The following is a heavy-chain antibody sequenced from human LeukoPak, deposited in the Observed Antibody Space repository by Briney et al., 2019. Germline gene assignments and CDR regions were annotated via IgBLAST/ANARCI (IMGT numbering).Heavy chain of an antibody. V-gene: IGHV4-4*07. D-gene: IGHD2-2*01. Sequence: PSETLSLTCTVSGGSMSSYHWSWIRQPAGKGLEWIGRIYTSGSTNYNPSLKSQVTMSVDTSKNQFSLKLSSVPAADTAVYYCARGIVVVPAAIEEMGWFDTRRRGTLVTVSS. CDR3: ARGIVVVPAAIEEMGWFDT. CDR1: GGSMSSYH. J-gene: IGHJ5*02. CDR2: IYTSGST.